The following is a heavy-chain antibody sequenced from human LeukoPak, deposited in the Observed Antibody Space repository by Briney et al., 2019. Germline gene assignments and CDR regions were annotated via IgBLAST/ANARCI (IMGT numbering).Heavy chain of an antibody. J-gene: IGHJ4*02. CDR3: ARQYYHDSSGYPFDY. D-gene: IGHD3-22*01. CDR1: GFTFSRYW. Sequence: GGSLRLSCAASGFTFSRYWMHWVRQAPGKGLAWVSRINTDGSSTNYADSVKGRFTISRDNAKNTLYLQMNSLRAEDTAVYYCARQYYHDSSGYPFDYWGQGTLVTVSS. CDR2: INTDGSST. V-gene: IGHV3-74*01.